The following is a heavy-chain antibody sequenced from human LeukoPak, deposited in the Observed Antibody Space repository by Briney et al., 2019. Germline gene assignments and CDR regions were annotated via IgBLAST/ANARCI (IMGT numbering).Heavy chain of an antibody. J-gene: IGHJ4*02. CDR3: AKDPEMIVVVPVFDY. V-gene: IGHV3-23*01. CDR2: ISGSGGNT. CDR1: GFTFSSYA. D-gene: IGHD2-2*01. Sequence: GGSLRLSCAASGFTFSSYAMSWVRQAPGKGLEWVSAISGSGGNTYYADSVKGRFTISRDNSKNTLYLQMNSLRAEDTAVYYCAKDPEMIVVVPVFDYWGQGTLVTVSS.